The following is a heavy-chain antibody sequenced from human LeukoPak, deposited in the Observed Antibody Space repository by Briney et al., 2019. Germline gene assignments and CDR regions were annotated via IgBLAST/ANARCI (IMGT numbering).Heavy chain of an antibody. D-gene: IGHD5-18*01. Sequence: SETLSLTCAVYGGSFSGYYWSWMRQPPGKGLEWIGEINHSGSTNYNPSLKSRVTISVDTSKNQFSLKLSSVTAADTAVYYCARGTVLGYSYGLGARGAFDIWGQGTMVTVSS. CDR3: ARGTVLGYSYGLGARGAFDI. J-gene: IGHJ3*02. V-gene: IGHV4-34*01. CDR1: GGSFSGYY. CDR2: INHSGST.